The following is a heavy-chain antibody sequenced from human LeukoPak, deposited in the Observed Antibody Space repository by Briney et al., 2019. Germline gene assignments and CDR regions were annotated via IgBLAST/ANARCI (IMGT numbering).Heavy chain of an antibody. J-gene: IGHJ4*02. CDR1: GFTFSSYW. V-gene: IGHV3-74*01. Sequence: GGSLRLSCAASGFTFSSYWMRWVRQAPGKGLVWVSRINSDGSVTNYAESVKGRFTISRDNAKHTVYLQMNSLRAEDTAVYFCSRDLIDCGGDCYSQTLDHWGQGTLVTVSS. CDR3: SRDLIDCGGDCYSQTLDH. CDR2: INSDGSVT. D-gene: IGHD2-21*02.